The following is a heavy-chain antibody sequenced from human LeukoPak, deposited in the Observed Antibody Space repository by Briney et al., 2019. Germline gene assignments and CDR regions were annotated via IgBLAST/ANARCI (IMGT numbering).Heavy chain of an antibody. J-gene: IGHJ3*01. D-gene: IGHD3-22*01. V-gene: IGHV4-28*05. CDR3: ARYDNRAYYAFDV. CDR1: GYSISSSHW. Sequence: PSETLSLTCGVSGYSISSSHWWGWIRQPPGKGLEYIGYINYNGNVYYNPSLRSRVTMSVDTSKNQFSLKLSSVTAVDSAVYYCARYDNRAYYAFDVWGQGTMVTVSS. CDR2: INYNGNV.